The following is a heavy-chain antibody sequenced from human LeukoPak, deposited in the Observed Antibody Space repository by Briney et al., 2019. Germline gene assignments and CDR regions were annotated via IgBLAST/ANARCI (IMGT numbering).Heavy chain of an antibody. CDR1: GYTFTSYY. CDR2: INPNSGGT. D-gene: IGHD3-3*01. J-gene: IGHJ4*02. V-gene: IGHV1-2*02. Sequence: ASVKVSCKASGYTFTSYYMHWVRQAPGQGLEWMGWINPNSGGTNYAQKFQGRVTMTRDTSISTAYMELSRLRSDDTAVYYCARNPPSYDFWSGYPDYWGQGTLVTVSS. CDR3: ARNPPSYDFWSGYPDY.